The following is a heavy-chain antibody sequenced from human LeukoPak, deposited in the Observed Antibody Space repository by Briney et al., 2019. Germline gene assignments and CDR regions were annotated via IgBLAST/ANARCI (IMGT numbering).Heavy chain of an antibody. D-gene: IGHD2-8*01. J-gene: IGHJ6*03. Sequence: GGSLRLSCAASGFSFTSYGMHWVRQAPGKGLEWVAYIQYDGSNQQYADSVKGRFSISRDSSKNILNLQMNSLRGDDTAVYYCAKDRCSNGIGCYYYYMDVWGKGTTVTIYS. V-gene: IGHV3-30*02. CDR2: IQYDGSNQ. CDR1: GFSFTSYG. CDR3: AKDRCSNGIGCYYYYMDV.